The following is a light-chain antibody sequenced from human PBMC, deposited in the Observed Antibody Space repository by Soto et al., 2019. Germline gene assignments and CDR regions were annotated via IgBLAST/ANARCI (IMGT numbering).Light chain of an antibody. Sequence: DIEMTQSTSTLSASVGDRVTITCRASQSISSWLAWYQQKPGKAPKLLIYKASSLESEVPSRFSGSGSGTEFTLTIISLQPADVATYYCQQYNSYSYTFGQGTKLEIK. CDR2: KAS. CDR3: QQYNSYSYT. V-gene: IGKV1-5*03. CDR1: QSISSW. J-gene: IGKJ2*01.